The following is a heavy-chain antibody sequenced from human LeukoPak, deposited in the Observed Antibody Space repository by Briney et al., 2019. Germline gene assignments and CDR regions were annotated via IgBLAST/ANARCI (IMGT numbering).Heavy chain of an antibody. D-gene: IGHD6-19*01. CDR2: ISGSGGGT. CDR3: AKIPNEYKSGWYAPFDI. J-gene: IGHJ3*02. CDR1: GFTLRNYA. Sequence: GGSLRLSCAGSGFTLRNYAMSWVRQAPGKGLEWVSGISGSGGGTYYADSARGRFSISRDNSKNTVDLQMNSLRAEDTAVYYCAKIPNEYKSGWYAPFDIWGQGTVVTVSS. V-gene: IGHV3-23*01.